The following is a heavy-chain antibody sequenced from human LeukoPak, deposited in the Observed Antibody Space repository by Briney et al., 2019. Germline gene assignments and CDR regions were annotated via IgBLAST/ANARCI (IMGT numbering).Heavy chain of an antibody. Sequence: SVKVSCKASGGTFSSYAISWVRQAPGQGLEWMGRIIPIFGTANYARKFQGRVTITTDESTSTAYMELSSLRSEDTAVYYCASGDYYDSSDFDYWGQGTLVTVSP. CDR3: ASGDYYDSSDFDY. CDR2: IIPIFGTA. J-gene: IGHJ4*02. CDR1: GGTFSSYA. V-gene: IGHV1-69*05. D-gene: IGHD3-22*01.